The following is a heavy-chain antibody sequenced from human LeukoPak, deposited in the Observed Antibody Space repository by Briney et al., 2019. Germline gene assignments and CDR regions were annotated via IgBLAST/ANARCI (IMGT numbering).Heavy chain of an antibody. CDR3: AREETMGY. CDR2: INRDGSNT. J-gene: IGHJ4*02. CDR1: GFTFNNYW. Sequence: GGSLRLSCAASGFTFNNYWMHWVRQAPGKGLVWVSRINRDGSNTDYADSVKGRFTISRDNARNTLYLQMNSLSAEDTAVYYCAREETMGYWGQGTLVTVSS. D-gene: IGHD3-10*01. V-gene: IGHV3-74*01.